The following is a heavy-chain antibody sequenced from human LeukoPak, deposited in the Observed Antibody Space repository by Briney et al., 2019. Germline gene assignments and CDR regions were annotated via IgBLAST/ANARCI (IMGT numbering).Heavy chain of an antibody. CDR2: IYHSGST. CDR1: GYSISSGYY. CDR3: ARHDLVGGSYEGVYYFDY. D-gene: IGHD1-26*01. J-gene: IGHJ4*02. Sequence: SETLSLTCTVSGYSISSGYYWGWIRQPPGKGLEWIGSIYHSGSTNYNPSLKSRVTISVDTSKNQFSLKLSSVTAADTAVYYCARHDLVGGSYEGVYYFDYWGQGTLVTVSS. V-gene: IGHV4-38-2*02.